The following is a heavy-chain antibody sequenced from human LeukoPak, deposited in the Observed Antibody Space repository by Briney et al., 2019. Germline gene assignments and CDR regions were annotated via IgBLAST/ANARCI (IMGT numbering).Heavy chain of an antibody. CDR1: GYTFTSYG. J-gene: IGHJ6*03. D-gene: IGHD3-10*01. Sequence: GASVKVSCKASGYTFTSYGISWVRQAPGQGLEWMGWISAYNGNTNYAQKLQGRVTITTDTSTSTAYMELRSLRSDDTAVYYCARRRYYGSGSHYYYYYMDVRGKGTTVTVSS. CDR3: ARRRYYGSGSHYYYYYMDV. V-gene: IGHV1-18*01. CDR2: ISAYNGNT.